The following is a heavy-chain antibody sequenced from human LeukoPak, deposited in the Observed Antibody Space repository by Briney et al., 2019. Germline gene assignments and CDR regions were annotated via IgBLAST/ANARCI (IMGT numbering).Heavy chain of an antibody. CDR3: ARDVNSSGWYYYYGMDV. CDR1: GLTFSNAW. Sequence: GGSLRLSCAASGLTFSNAWMSWVRQALGKGLEWVAVIWYDGSNKYYADSVKGRFTVSRDNSKNTLYLQMNSLRAEDTAVYYCARDVNSSGWYYYYGMDVWGQGTTVTVSS. J-gene: IGHJ6*02. D-gene: IGHD6-19*01. CDR2: IWYDGSNK. V-gene: IGHV3-33*08.